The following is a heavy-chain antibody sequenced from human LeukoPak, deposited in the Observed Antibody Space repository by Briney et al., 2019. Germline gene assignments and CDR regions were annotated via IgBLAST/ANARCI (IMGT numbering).Heavy chain of an antibody. CDR2: INPNSGGT. V-gene: IGHV1-2*02. Sequence: GASVKVSCKASGYTFTGYYMHWVRQAPGQGLEWMGWINPNSGGTNYAQKFQGRVTMTRDTSTSTVYMELSSLRSEDTAVYYCARDLVGATEDYWGQGTLVTVSS. CDR1: GYTFTGYY. CDR3: ARDLVGATEDY. D-gene: IGHD1-26*01. J-gene: IGHJ4*02.